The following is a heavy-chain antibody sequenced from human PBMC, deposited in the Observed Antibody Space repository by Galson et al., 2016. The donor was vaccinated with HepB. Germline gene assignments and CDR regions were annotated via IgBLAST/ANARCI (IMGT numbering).Heavy chain of an antibody. V-gene: IGHV1-69*02. D-gene: IGHD2/OR15-2a*01. J-gene: IGHJ6*04. Sequence: SCKASGGTFRDYPITWVRQAPGQGLEWMGRISPIIGVANYAQKFQGRVTITADTSTSTAYMELSSLRSDDTAVYYCARPRITGGMEVWGKGTTVTVSS. CDR3: ARPRITGGMEV. CDR2: ISPIIGVA. CDR1: GGTFRDYP.